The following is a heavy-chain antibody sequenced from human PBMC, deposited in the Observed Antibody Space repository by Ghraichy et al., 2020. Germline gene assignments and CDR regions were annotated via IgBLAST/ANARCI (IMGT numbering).Heavy chain of an antibody. V-gene: IGHV3-21*01. J-gene: IGHJ4*02. CDR3: ARGRDIPYDSSGPDY. CDR2: ISSSSSYI. Sequence: GESLNISCAASGFTFSSYSMNWVRQAPGKELEWVSSISSSSSYIYYADSVKGRFTISRDNAKNSLYLQMNSLRAEDTAVYYCARGRDIPYDSSGPDYWGQGTLVTVSS. CDR1: GFTFSSYS. D-gene: IGHD3-22*01.